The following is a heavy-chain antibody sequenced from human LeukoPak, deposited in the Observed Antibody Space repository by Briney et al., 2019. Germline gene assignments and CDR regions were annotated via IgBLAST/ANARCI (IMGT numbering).Heavy chain of an antibody. D-gene: IGHD3-22*01. Sequence: SETLSLTCTVSGGSISSYYWSWIRQPPGKGLEWIGYIYYSGSTNYNPSLKSRVTISVDTSKNQFSLKLSSVTAADTAVYYCASTQGYYYDSSGYYVDYWGQGTLVTVSS. V-gene: IGHV4-59*08. CDR2: IYYSGST. J-gene: IGHJ4*02. CDR1: GGSISSYY. CDR3: ASTQGYYYDSSGYYVDY.